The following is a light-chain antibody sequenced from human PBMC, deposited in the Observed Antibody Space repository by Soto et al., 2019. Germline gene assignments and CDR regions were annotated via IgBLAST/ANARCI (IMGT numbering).Light chain of an antibody. J-gene: IGLJ2*01. Sequence: QSALTQPHSASGSPGQSVTISCTGTSSDVGGHNYVSWYQQRPGKAPKLIIYEVTQRPSGVSDRFSGSKSGNTATLTVSGLQAEDDADYHCSSYAGINTLVFGGGTKVTVL. CDR2: EVT. CDR3: SSYAGINTLV. CDR1: SSDVGGHNY. V-gene: IGLV2-8*01.